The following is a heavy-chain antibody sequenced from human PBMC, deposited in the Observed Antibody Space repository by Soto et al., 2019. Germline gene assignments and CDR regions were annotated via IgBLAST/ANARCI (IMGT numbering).Heavy chain of an antibody. Sequence: EVQLVESGGALVQPGRSLRLSCFASGFNFDDSAMNWVRQVPRKGLEWVSGITWNSGHILYADSVKGRFTISRDNAKKSLYLELNSLRPEDTALYYCAKGRSSMIVVVMDYWGQGTPVTVSS. CDR3: AKGRSSMIVVVMDY. D-gene: IGHD3-22*01. V-gene: IGHV3-9*01. CDR1: GFNFDDSA. J-gene: IGHJ4*02. CDR2: ITWNSGHI.